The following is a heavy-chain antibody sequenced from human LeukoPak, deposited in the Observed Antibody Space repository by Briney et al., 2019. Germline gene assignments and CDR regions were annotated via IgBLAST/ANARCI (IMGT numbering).Heavy chain of an antibody. CDR1: GGTFSSYA. CDR2: IIPIFGTA. CDR3: ARSSNWAKGYYYYYYMDV. Sequence: SVKVSCKASGGTFSSYAISWVRQAPGQGLEWMGGIIPIFGTANYAQKFQGRVTITADESTSTAYMELSSLGSEDTAVYYCARSSNWAKGYYYYYYMDVWGKGTTVTVSS. D-gene: IGHD7-27*01. J-gene: IGHJ6*03. V-gene: IGHV1-69*13.